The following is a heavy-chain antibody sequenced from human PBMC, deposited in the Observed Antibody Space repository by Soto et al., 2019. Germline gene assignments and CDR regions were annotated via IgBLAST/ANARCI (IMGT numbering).Heavy chain of an antibody. CDR2: ISYDESDK. CDR1: VFTCRSYA. D-gene: IGHD6-19*01. Sequence: WGSLRLSCSASVFTCRSYAMHWVRQAPGKGLEWVAVISYDESDKYYADSLKGRFTISRDNSKNTLYLQMNSLRGEDTAVYYCARDLSVAGPDYWGQGTLVTVSS. V-gene: IGHV3-30*03. J-gene: IGHJ4*02. CDR3: ARDLSVAGPDY.